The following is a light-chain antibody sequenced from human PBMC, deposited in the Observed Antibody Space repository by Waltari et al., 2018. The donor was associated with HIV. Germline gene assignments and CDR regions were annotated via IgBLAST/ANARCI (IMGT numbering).Light chain of an antibody. CDR3: QQSYSTPYT. J-gene: IGKJ2*01. Sequence: DIQMTQSPSSLSASIGDRVTITCRTSQSISSYLNWYQQTPGKAPKVLIYAASTLPSGVPSRFSGSGSGTDFTLTISSLQSEDFATYYCQQSYSTPYTFGQGTQLEIK. CDR1: QSISSY. V-gene: IGKV1-39*01. CDR2: AAS.